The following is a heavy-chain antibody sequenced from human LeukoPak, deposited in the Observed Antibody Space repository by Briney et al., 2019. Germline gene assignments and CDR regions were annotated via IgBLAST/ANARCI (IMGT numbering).Heavy chain of an antibody. CDR1: GFTLSDYD. V-gene: IGHV3-13*01. J-gene: IGHJ6*02. CDR3: TRDRHGMAV. Sequence: GGSLRLSCAASGFTLSDYDMHWVRRGTGKGLEWVSAIGAAGDTYYQGSVKGRFTISRDEAKNFLHLQMNSLRVEDTAVYYCTRDRHGMAVWGQGTTVTVSS. CDR2: IGAAGDT.